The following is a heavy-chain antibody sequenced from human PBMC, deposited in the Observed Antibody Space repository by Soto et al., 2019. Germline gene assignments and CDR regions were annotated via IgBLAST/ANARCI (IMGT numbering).Heavy chain of an antibody. CDR3: AKDRVGGTFYTPLGF. Sequence: GGSLGLSCQASGLNFENYGMHWVRQAQRKGLEWVAVITYDGSNKYYADSVKGRFTISRDNSKTTLSLHLNTLKPEDTAVYHCAKDRVGGTFYTPLGFWGQGTLVTVSS. CDR1: GLNFENYG. D-gene: IGHD1-7*01. CDR2: ITYDGSNK. J-gene: IGHJ4*02. V-gene: IGHV3-30*18.